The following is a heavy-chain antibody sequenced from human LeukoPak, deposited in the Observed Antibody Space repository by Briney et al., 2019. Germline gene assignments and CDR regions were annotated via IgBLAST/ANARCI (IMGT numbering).Heavy chain of an antibody. Sequence: GGSLRLSCSASGFTFSSPAMHWVRQAPGKGLEYVSSITGNGDTTYYADSVKGRFTISRDNSKNTLYLQMSSLRPEDTALYYCVKDRSGTYSFDFWGQGTLVTVSS. D-gene: IGHD1-26*01. CDR1: GFTFSSPA. CDR2: ITGNGDTT. V-gene: IGHV3-64D*06. CDR3: VKDRSGTYSFDF. J-gene: IGHJ4*02.